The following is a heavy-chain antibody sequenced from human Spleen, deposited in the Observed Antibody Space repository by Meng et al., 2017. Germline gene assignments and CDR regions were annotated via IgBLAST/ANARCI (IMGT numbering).Heavy chain of an antibody. CDR2: IKQDGSEK. Sequence: GESLKISCAASGFTFSSYWMSWVRQAPGKGLEWVANIKQDGSEKYYVDSVKGRFTISRDNAKNSLYLQMNSLRAEDTAVYYCARADSSSWYSHPYFDYWGQGTLVTVSS. V-gene: IGHV3-7*01. J-gene: IGHJ4*02. D-gene: IGHD6-13*01. CDR3: ARADSSSWYSHPYFDY. CDR1: GFTFSSYW.